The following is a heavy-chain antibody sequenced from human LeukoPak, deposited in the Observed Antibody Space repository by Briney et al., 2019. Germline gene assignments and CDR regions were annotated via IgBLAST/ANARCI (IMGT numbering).Heavy chain of an antibody. CDR1: EFAFSSYE. Sequence: PGGSLRLSCAASEFAFSSYEMNWVRQAPGKGLEWLSYITSGGHTIYYADSVKGRFTISRDNAKNSLYLQMSSLRVEDTAVYYCARDGKSGSGSNFDNWGQGTLVTVSS. CDR3: ARDGKSGSGSNFDN. V-gene: IGHV3-48*03. D-gene: IGHD3-10*01. CDR2: ITSGGHTI. J-gene: IGHJ4*02.